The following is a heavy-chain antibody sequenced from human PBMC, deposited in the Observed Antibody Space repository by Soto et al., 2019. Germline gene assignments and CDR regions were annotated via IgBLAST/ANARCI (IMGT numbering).Heavy chain of an antibody. CDR2: IYYSGST. V-gene: IGHV4-31*03. Sequence: SETLSLTCTVSVGSISSCGYYWSWIRQHPGKGLEWIGYIYYSGSTYYNPSLKSRVTISVDTSKNQFSLKLSSVTAADTAVYYCARATFLEWLSWAFDIWGQGTMVTVSS. CDR1: VGSISSCGYY. CDR3: ARATFLEWLSWAFDI. J-gene: IGHJ3*02. D-gene: IGHD3-3*02.